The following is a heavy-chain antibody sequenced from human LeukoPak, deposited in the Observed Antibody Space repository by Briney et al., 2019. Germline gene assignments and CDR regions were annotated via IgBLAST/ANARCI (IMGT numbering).Heavy chain of an antibody. CDR2: IIPIFGTA. V-gene: IGHV1-69*13. CDR3: AREWIAAAGRNDAFDI. Sequence: ASVNVSCKASGGTFSSYAISWVRQAPGQGLEWMGGIIPIFGTANYAQKFQSRVTITADESTSTAYMELSSLRSEDTAVYYCAREWIAAAGRNDAFDIWGQGTMVTVSS. CDR1: GGTFSSYA. J-gene: IGHJ3*02. D-gene: IGHD6-13*01.